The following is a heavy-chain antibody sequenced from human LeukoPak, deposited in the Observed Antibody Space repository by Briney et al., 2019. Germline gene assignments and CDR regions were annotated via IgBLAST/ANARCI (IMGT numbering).Heavy chain of an antibody. Sequence: GGSLRLSCGASGLTVSNNYMSWVRQAPGKGLEWVSIIYSGGNTYYADSVKGRFTISRDNSKNTLYLQMNSLRAVDTAVYYCARNYDSSGPGGIDYWGQGTLVTVSS. J-gene: IGHJ4*02. CDR1: GLTVSNNY. CDR2: IYSGGNT. D-gene: IGHD3-22*01. V-gene: IGHV3-66*01. CDR3: ARNYDSSGPGGIDY.